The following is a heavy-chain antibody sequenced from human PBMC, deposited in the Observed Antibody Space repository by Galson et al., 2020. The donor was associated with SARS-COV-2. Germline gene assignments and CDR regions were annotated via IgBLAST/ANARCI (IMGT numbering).Heavy chain of an antibody. CDR2: ISWNSGSI. CDR3: AKPKRIAARLPTDAFDI. J-gene: IGHJ3*02. CDR1: GFTFDDYA. Sequence: GGSLRLSCAASGFTFDDYAMHWVRQAPGKGLEWVSGISWNSGSIGYADSVKGRFTISRDNAKNSLYLQMNSLRAEDTALYYCAKPKRIAARLPTDAFDIWGQGTMVTVSS. V-gene: IGHV3-9*01. D-gene: IGHD6-6*01.